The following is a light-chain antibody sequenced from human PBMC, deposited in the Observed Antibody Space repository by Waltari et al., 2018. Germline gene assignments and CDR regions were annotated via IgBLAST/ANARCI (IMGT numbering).Light chain of an antibody. J-gene: IGLJ3*02. CDR1: ASNIGDNL. V-gene: IGLV1-44*01. CDR2: RTD. Sequence: QSVLTQPPSTSGTPGQRVTIPCSGSASNIGDNLVNWYQQRPGKAPKLLIYRTDQRPSGVPDRFSGSKFGTSASLAISGLQSEDEADYFCASWDDSLNGHWVFGGGTKVTVL. CDR3: ASWDDSLNGHWV.